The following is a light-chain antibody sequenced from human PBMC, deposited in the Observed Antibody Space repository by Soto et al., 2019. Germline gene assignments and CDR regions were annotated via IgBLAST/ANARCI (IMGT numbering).Light chain of an antibody. J-gene: IGKJ1*01. Sequence: DIQMTQSPSSLSASVGDIVTITCRASQSISSWLAWYQQKPGKAPKLLIYDASSLESGVPSRFSGSGSGTEFTLTISSLQPDDFATYYCQLYNSYSGTFGQGGKVDI. CDR2: DAS. V-gene: IGKV1-5*01. CDR3: QLYNSYSGT. CDR1: QSISSW.